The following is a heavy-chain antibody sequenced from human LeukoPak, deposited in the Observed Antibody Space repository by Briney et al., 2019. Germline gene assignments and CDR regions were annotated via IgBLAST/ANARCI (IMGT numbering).Heavy chain of an antibody. CDR3: ARVVVSSGSLDY. CDR2: ISASSSFI. Sequence: GGSLRLSCAASGFTFSSYSMNWVRQAPGKGLEWVSSISASSSFIYYTDSVKGRLTISRDNARNSLYLQMNSLRAEDTAVYYCARVVVSSGSLDYWGQGTLVTVTS. V-gene: IGHV3-21*01. J-gene: IGHJ4*02. CDR1: GFTFSSYS. D-gene: IGHD3-10*01.